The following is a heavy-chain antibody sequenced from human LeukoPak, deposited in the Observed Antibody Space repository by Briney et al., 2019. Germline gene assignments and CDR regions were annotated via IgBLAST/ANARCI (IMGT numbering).Heavy chain of an antibody. Sequence: PGGSLRLSCAASGFTFSSYGMHWVRQAPGKGLEWVAFISSDGNNKYYADSVKGRFTISRDNSKNTLYLQMNSLRAEDTAVYYCAKGKEAFIVGATGGYYFDYWGQGTLVTVSS. D-gene: IGHD1-26*01. CDR1: GFTFSSYG. J-gene: IGHJ4*02. V-gene: IGHV3-30*12. CDR3: AKGKEAFIVGATGGYYFDY. CDR2: ISSDGNNK.